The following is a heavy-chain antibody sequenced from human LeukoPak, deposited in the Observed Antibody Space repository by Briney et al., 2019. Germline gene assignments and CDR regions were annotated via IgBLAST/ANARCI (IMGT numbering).Heavy chain of an antibody. J-gene: IGHJ4*02. CDR3: SRDNYDLLTGYRANDY. CDR2: ISGSGGST. Sequence: GGSLRLSCAASGFTFSSYAMSWVRQAPGKGLEWVSAISGSGGSTYYADSVKGRFTISRDNSKNTLYLQMNSLRDEDTAIYYCSRDNYDLLTGYRANDYWGQGTLVTVSS. D-gene: IGHD3-9*01. CDR1: GFTFSSYA. V-gene: IGHV3-23*01.